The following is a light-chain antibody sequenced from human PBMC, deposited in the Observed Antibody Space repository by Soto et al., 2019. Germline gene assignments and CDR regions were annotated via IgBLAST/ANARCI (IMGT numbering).Light chain of an antibody. Sequence: QSALTQPASVSGSPGQSITISCTGTSSDVGGYNYVSWYQQHPGKAPKLMIYDVSNRPSGVSNRFSGSKSGNTASLTISGLQAEDEADYYCSSYTSSSTHYVFCTGTKLTVL. J-gene: IGLJ1*01. CDR1: SSDVGGYNY. CDR2: DVS. V-gene: IGLV2-14*01. CDR3: SSYTSSSTHYV.